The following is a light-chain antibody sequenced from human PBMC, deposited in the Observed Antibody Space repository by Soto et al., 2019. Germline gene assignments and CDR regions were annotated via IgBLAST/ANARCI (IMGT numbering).Light chain of an antibody. Sequence: QSVLTQPRSVSGSPGQTVTISCTGSSSDVGGYNYVSWYQQRPGKAPKLMIYDVSERPSGVPDRFSGSKSGNTASLTLSGLQSDDEAAYYCATWDNSLNVAVLGGGTKLTVL. CDR2: DVS. CDR1: SSDVGGYNY. CDR3: ATWDNSLNVAV. J-gene: IGLJ2*01. V-gene: IGLV2-11*01.